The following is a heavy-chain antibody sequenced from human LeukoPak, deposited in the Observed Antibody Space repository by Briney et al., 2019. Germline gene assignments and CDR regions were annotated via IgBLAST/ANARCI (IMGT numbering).Heavy chain of an antibody. CDR1: GFTFSSYA. V-gene: IGHV3-23*01. D-gene: IGHD1-26*01. J-gene: IGHJ4*02. Sequence: PGGSLRLSCAASGFTFSSYAMNWVRQAPGKGLDWVASISESGHDTNYADSVKGRFTVSRGNSKNTLYLQLNSLRVDDTAVYYCAKQWVDCWGQGTLVTVSS. CDR3: AKQWVDC. CDR2: ISESGHDT.